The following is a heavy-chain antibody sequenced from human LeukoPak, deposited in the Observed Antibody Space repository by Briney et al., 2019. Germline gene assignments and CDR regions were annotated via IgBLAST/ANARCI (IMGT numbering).Heavy chain of an antibody. CDR2: ISSSGSTI. J-gene: IGHJ4*02. CDR3: ARGDYYDSSGSVGVY. Sequence: GGSLRLPCAASGFTFSDYYMSWIRQAPGKGLEWVSYISSSGSTIYYADSVKGRFTISRDNAKNSLYLQMNSLRAEDTAVYYCARGDYYDSSGSVGVYWGQGTLVTVSS. D-gene: IGHD3-22*01. CDR1: GFTFSDYY. V-gene: IGHV3-11*01.